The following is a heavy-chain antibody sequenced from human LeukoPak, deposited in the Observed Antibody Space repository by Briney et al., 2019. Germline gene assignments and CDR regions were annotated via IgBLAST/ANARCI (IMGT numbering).Heavy chain of an antibody. V-gene: IGHV3-30*04. CDR1: GFTFSSYA. CDR3: ARIPGGYYYGMDD. Sequence: PGGSLRLSCAASGFTFSSYAMHWVRQAPGKGLEWVAVISYDGSNKYYADSVKGRFTISRDNSKNTLYLQMNSLRAEDTAVYYCARIPGGYYYGMDDWGQGTTVTVSS. D-gene: IGHD3-16*01. J-gene: IGHJ6*02. CDR2: ISYDGSNK.